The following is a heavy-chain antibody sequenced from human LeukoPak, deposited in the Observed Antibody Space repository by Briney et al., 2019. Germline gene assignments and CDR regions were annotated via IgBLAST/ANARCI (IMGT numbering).Heavy chain of an antibody. Sequence: PSETLSLTCTVSGGSISSYYWSWIRQPPGKGLEWIGYIYYSGSTNYIPSLKSRVTISVDTSKNQFSLKLSSVTAADTAVYYCARADVDNWFDPWGQGTLVTVSS. J-gene: IGHJ5*02. V-gene: IGHV4-59*01. CDR3: ARADVDNWFDP. CDR2: IYYSGST. CDR1: GGSISSYY.